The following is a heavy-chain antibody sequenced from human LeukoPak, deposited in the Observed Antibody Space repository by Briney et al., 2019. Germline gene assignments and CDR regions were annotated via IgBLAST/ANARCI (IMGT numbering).Heavy chain of an antibody. CDR2: INPNSGGT. J-gene: IGHJ6*02. Sequence: ASVKVSCKASGYTFTGYYMHWVRQAPGQGLERMGWINPNSGGTNYAQKFQGRVTMTRDTSISTAYMELSRLRSDDTAVYYCARDLAQFHYGMDVWGQGTTVTVSS. V-gene: IGHV1-2*02. CDR3: ARDLAQFHYGMDV. CDR1: GYTFTGYY. D-gene: IGHD5-24*01.